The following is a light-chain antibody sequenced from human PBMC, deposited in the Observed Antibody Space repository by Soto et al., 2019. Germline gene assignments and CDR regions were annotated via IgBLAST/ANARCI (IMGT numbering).Light chain of an antibody. J-gene: IGLJ1*01. CDR2: EVS. CDR3: SSYTKSTLYV. V-gene: IGLV2-14*01. CDR1: SSDIGNYNY. Sequence: QSALTQPASVSGSPGQSITISCTGASSDIGNYNYVSWYQQHPGKAPKLIIYEVSNRPSGVSNHFSGSKSGNTASLTISGLQAEDEADYFCSSYTKSTLYVFGTGTKVTVL.